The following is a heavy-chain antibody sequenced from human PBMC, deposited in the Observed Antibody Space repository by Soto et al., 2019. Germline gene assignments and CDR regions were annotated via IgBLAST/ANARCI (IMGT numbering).Heavy chain of an antibody. CDR3: ATASSSWYFKRLPAYYFDY. J-gene: IGHJ4*02. V-gene: IGHV1-24*01. Sequence: ASVKVSCKVSGYTLTELSMHWVRQAPGKGLEWMGGFDPEDGETIYAQKSQGRVTMTEDTSTDTAYMELSSLRSEDTAVYYCATASSSWYFKRLPAYYFDYWGQGTLVTVSS. CDR1: GYTLTELS. CDR2: FDPEDGET. D-gene: IGHD6-13*01.